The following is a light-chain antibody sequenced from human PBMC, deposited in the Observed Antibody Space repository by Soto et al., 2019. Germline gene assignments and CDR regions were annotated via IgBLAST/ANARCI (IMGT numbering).Light chain of an antibody. Sequence: SYELTQPPSVSVSPGQTASITCSGDKLGDKYACWYQQKPGQSPVLVIYQDSKRPSGIPERFSGSNSGNTATLTISGTQAMDEADYYCQAWDCRVFGGGTKVTVL. CDR3: QAWDCRV. CDR1: KLGDKY. V-gene: IGLV3-1*01. CDR2: QDS. J-gene: IGLJ2*01.